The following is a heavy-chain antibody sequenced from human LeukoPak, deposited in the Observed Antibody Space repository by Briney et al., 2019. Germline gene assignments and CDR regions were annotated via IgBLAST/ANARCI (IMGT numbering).Heavy chain of an antibody. J-gene: IGHJ5*02. CDR3: AREHRAYSSSYWFHP. CDR2: INPNSGGT. CDR1: GYTFTGYY. D-gene: IGHD6-6*01. V-gene: IGHV1-2*06. Sequence: ASVKVSCKASGYTFTGYYMHCVRQAPGQGLEWMGRINPNSGGTNYAQKFQGRVTMTRDTSISTAYMELSRLRADDTAVYYCAREHRAYSSSYWFHPWHQGTVDTVSS.